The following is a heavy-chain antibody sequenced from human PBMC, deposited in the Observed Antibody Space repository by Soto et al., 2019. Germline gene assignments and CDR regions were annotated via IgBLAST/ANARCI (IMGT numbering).Heavy chain of an antibody. CDR3: AKQTVELSLGGFDP. CDR2: INPSGGAT. V-gene: IGHV1-46*01. D-gene: IGHD1-26*01. CDR1: GHTLANFY. J-gene: IGHJ5*02. Sequence: QVQLVQSGAEVKKPGASVTVSCKASGHTLANFYIHWVRQAPGQGLEWMGKINPSGGATTYAQGLQGRVTVTWDTSATTVVLEMRSLTADDTAVYYCAKQTVELSLGGFDPWGQGTLVTVSS.